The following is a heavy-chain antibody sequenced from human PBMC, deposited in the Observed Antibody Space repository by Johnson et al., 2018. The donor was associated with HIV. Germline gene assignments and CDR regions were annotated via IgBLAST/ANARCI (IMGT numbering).Heavy chain of an antibody. J-gene: IGHJ3*02. D-gene: IGHD6-13*01. CDR3: ARAPYSSSWYRDAFDI. Sequence: VQLVESGGGLVQPGGSLRLSYAASGFTVSGNYMSWVRQAPGKGLEWVSIIYSGGSTFYADSVKGRITISRDNAKKSLYLQMNSLRAEDTAVYYCARAPYSSSWYRDAFDIWGQGTMVTVSS. CDR1: GFTVSGNY. V-gene: IGHV3-66*01. CDR2: IYSGGST.